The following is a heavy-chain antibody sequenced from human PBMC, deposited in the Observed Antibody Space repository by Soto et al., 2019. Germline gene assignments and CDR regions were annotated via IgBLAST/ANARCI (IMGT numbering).Heavy chain of an antibody. CDR3: ARTLRARGVKYFDD. V-gene: IGHV6-1*01. Sequence: SQTLSLTCAISGDRVSNNRVAWNWVRQSPSRGLEWLGRTYYRSKWHYDYAPSVRSLITTNPDTSKNHFSLQLNSVSPEDAAVYYCARTLRARGVKYFDDLGQGTLVTVSS. J-gene: IGHJ4*02. CDR2: TYYRSKWHY. D-gene: IGHD3-10*01. CDR1: GDRVSNNRVA.